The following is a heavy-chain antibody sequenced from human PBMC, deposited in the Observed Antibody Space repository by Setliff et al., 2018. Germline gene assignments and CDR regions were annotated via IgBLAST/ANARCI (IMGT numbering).Heavy chain of an antibody. D-gene: IGHD6-19*01. Sequence: SETLSLTCTVSDGSISSYYWSWLRQPAGKGLEWIGLIYIGGSAHYNPSLKSRVTMSIDTSKNQFSLKLNSVPAADMSGYDCAREQWLDPPGYYYMDVWAKGTTVTV. CDR2: IYIGGSA. CDR1: DGSISSYY. CDR3: AREQWLDPPGYYYMDV. V-gene: IGHV4-4*07. J-gene: IGHJ6*03.